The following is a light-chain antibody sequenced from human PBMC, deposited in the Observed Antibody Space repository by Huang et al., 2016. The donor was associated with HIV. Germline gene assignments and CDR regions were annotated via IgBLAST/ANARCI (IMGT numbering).Light chain of an antibody. V-gene: IGKV3-20*01. CDR2: GAS. CDR1: QSVSSSY. J-gene: IGKJ5*01. Sequence: EIVLTQSPGTVSLSPGERATLSCRASQSVSSSYLAWYQHKPGQAPRLLIYGASSRPTGIPDRFSGSGSGTDFTLTISSLESEDFAVYYCQQYGSSPGTFGQGTRLEIK. CDR3: QQYGSSPGT.